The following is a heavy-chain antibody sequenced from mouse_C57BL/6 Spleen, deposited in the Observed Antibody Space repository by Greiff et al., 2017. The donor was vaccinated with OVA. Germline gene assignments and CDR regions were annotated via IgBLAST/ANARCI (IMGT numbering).Heavy chain of an antibody. Sequence: QVQLQQPGAELVKPGASVKLSCKAFGYTFTSYWMHWVKQRPGRGLEWIGRIDPNSGGTKYNEKFKSQATLTLDRPSSPAYMQLSSLPSEDSAVYYGARSDYGRYLYWYFDVWGTGTTVTVAS. CDR3: ARSDYGRYLYWYFDV. V-gene: IGHV1-72*01. D-gene: IGHD1-1*01. CDR1: GYTFTSYW. J-gene: IGHJ1*03. CDR2: IDPNSGGT.